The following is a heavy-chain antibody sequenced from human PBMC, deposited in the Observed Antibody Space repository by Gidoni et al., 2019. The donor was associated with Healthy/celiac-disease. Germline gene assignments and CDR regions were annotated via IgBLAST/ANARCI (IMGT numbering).Heavy chain of an antibody. D-gene: IGHD7-27*01. CDR1: GYTFTSYA. CDR3: ARTTGRSDYYYGMDV. CDR2: INAGNGNT. Sequence: QVQLVQSGAEVQKPGASVKVSCKASGYTFTSYAMHWVRQAPGQRLEWMGWINAGNGNTKYSQKFQGRVTITRDTSASTAYMELSSLRSEDTAVYYCARTTGRSDYYYGMDVWGQGTTVTVSS. V-gene: IGHV1-3*01. J-gene: IGHJ6*02.